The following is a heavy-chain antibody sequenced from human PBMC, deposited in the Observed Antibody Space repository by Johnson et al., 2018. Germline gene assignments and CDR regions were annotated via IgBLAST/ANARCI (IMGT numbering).Heavy chain of an antibody. J-gene: IGHJ6*02. CDR1: GFTFSSYA. CDR2: ISYDGNKK. CDR3: AKDSDG. V-gene: IGHV3-30*18. Sequence: QVQLVQSGGGVVQPGRSLRLSCAGSGFTFSSYAMHWVRQAPGKGLEWVAVISYDGNKKYHADSVKGRFTISRDNSKNTLYLQRNSLRGEDTAVYYCAKDSDGWGQGTTVTVS.